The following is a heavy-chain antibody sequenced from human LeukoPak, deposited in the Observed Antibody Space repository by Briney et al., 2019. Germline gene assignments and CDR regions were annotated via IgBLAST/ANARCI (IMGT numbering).Heavy chain of an antibody. V-gene: IGHV3-21*06. D-gene: IGHD4-23*01. CDR2: ISSSSSYI. J-gene: IGHJ4*02. CDR3: ARDWASVALDY. CDR1: GFTFSTYS. Sequence: GGSLGLSCAASGFTFSTYSMTWVRQAPGKGLEWVSSISSSSSYIYYADSVKGRFTISRDNAKNSLYLQMNSLRAEDTAVYYCARDWASVALDYWGQGTLVTVSS.